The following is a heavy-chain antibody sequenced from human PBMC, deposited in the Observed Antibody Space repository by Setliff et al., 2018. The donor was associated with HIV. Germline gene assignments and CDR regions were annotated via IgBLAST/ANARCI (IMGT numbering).Heavy chain of an antibody. D-gene: IGHD4-4*01. CDR1: GGSISTYY. CDR2: VYCTGKT. J-gene: IGHJ5*02. Sequence: PSETLSLTCTVSGGSISTYYCSWIRQPPGKGLEWIGYVYCTGKTYYNPSLESRISMSVDTSKNQFSLKLTSVTAADTAIYYCARDLTSNSNCFEPWGQGTQVTVSS. CDR3: ARDLTSNSNCFEP. V-gene: IGHV4-59*06.